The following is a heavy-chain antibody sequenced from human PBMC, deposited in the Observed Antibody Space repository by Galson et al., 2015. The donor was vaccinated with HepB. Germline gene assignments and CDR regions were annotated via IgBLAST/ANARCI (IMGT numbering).Heavy chain of an antibody. CDR2: IRARGSNT. D-gene: IGHD3-16*01. V-gene: IGHV3-23*01. Sequence: SLRLSCAASGFPFSTQDMSWVRQAPGKGLEWVSVIRARGSNTHYADSVKGRFTISRDNSKNSLYLQMNSLRAEDTAIYYCAIGGWGAKWGQGTLVTVSS. J-gene: IGHJ4*02. CDR1: GFPFSTQD. CDR3: AIGGWGAK.